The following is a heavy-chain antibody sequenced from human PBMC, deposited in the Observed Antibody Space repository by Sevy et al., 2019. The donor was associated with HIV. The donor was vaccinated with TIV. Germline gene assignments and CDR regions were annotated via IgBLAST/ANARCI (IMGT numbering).Heavy chain of an antibody. CDR2: INHSGST. Sequence: SETLSLTCAVYGGSFSGYYWSWIRQPPGKGLEWIGEINHSGSTNYNPSLKSRVTISVDTSKNQFSLKLSSVTAADTAVYYCVGRDRTNITRVGGSRYFDWPYYYYYGMDVWGQGTTVTVSS. CDR3: VGRDRTNITRVGGSRYFDWPYYYYYGMDV. D-gene: IGHD3-9*01. V-gene: IGHV4-34*01. CDR1: GGSFSGYY. J-gene: IGHJ6*02.